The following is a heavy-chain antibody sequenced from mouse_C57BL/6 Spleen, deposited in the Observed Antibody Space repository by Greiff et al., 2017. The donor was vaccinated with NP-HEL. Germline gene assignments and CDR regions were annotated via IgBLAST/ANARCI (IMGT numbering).Heavy chain of an antibody. CDR1: GYAFSSSW. CDR2: IYPGDGDT. D-gene: IGHD1-1*01. Sequence: VQVVESGPELVKPGASVKISCKASGYAFSSSWMNWVKQRPGKGLEWIGRIYPGDGDTNYNGKFKGKATLTADKSSSTAYMQLSSLTSEDSAVYFCARKGIYYYGSSLYYYAMDYWGQGTSVTVSS. CDR3: ARKGIYYYGSSLYYYAMDY. V-gene: IGHV1-82*01. J-gene: IGHJ4*01.